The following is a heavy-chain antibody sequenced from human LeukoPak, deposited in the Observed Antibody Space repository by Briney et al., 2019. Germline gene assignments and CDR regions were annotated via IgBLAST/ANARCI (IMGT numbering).Heavy chain of an antibody. J-gene: IGHJ4*02. Sequence: PGGSLRLSCAASGFTFSSYEMNWVRQAPGKGLEWVSYISTGGSPIDYGNSVKGRFTISRDNAKNSLYLQMNSLRAEDTALYYCARRGFYDTSGYLFDYWGQGTLVTVSS. D-gene: IGHD3-22*01. V-gene: IGHV3-48*03. CDR1: GFTFSSYE. CDR2: ISTGGSPI. CDR3: ARRGFYDTSGYLFDY.